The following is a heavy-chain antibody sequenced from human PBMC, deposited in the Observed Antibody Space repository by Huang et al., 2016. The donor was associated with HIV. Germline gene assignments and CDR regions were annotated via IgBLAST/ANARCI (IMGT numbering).Heavy chain of an antibody. CDR1: GWSVSGHY. J-gene: IGHJ2*01. V-gene: IGHV4-34*01. D-gene: IGHD6-13*01. CDR2: INDNGYT. CDR3: VRASWYEPRSWYFGL. Sequence: QVQLQQWGAGLLKPSETLSLTCAVYGWSVSGHYWSWIRQPPGKGLEWIAEINDNGYTNYNPSLKSRVTISVHTSRNQFSLKLNSVTAADAAVYYCVRASWYEPRSWYFGLWGRGTLVTVSS.